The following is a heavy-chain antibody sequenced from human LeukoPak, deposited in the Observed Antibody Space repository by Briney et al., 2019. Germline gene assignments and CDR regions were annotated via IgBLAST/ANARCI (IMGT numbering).Heavy chain of an antibody. V-gene: IGHV1-18*01. CDR3: ARDPSSGWPHYFDY. J-gene: IGHJ4*02. D-gene: IGHD6-19*01. Sequence: ASVKVSCKASGYTFTSYGISWGRQAPGQGLEWMGWISAYNGNTNYAQKLQGRVTMTTDTSTSTAYMELSSLRSEDTAVYYCARDPSSGWPHYFDYWGQGTLVTVSS. CDR2: ISAYNGNT. CDR1: GYTFTSYG.